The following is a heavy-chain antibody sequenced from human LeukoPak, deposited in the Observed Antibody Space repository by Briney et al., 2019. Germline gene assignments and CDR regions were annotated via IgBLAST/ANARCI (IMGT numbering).Heavy chain of an antibody. Sequence: SGTLSLTCAVYGGSFSGYYWSWIRQPPGKGLEWIGEINYSGSTNYNPSLKSRVTISVDTSKNQFSLKLSSVTTADTAVYYCARAFGAYCTNGVCFHFDYWGQGTLVTV. CDR3: ARAFGAYCTNGVCFHFDY. J-gene: IGHJ4*02. CDR2: INYSGST. V-gene: IGHV4-34*01. CDR1: GGSFSGYY. D-gene: IGHD2-8*01.